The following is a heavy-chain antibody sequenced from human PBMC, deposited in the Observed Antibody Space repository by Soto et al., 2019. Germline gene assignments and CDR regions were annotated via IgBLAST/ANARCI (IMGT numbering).Heavy chain of an antibody. J-gene: IGHJ4*02. CDR1: GFTFSSYD. V-gene: IGHV3-64*01. D-gene: IGHD1-7*01. Sequence: EVQLAESGGGMVQPGGPLRLSCVASGFTFSSYDMPWVRQAPGKGLEYVSSISSNGGTTYYGNSVKGRFTISRDNSKNTLYLQMGSLRAEDMAVYYCVRRVSGNYDYWGQGTLVTVSS. CDR3: VRRVSGNYDY. CDR2: ISSNGGTT.